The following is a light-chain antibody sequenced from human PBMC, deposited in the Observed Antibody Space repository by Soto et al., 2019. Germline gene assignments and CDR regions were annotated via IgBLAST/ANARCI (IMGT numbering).Light chain of an antibody. Sequence: EIVMTQSPATLSVSPGERATLSCRGSQSVSGNLAGYQQKPCQATSLLIYAASTSAPGISARFSGSGSGTDFTLIISSLQSEEFELYYCQQYNKWPLTFGGGTKVEIK. CDR2: AAS. J-gene: IGKJ4*01. V-gene: IGKV3-15*01. CDR3: QQYNKWPLT. CDR1: QSVSGN.